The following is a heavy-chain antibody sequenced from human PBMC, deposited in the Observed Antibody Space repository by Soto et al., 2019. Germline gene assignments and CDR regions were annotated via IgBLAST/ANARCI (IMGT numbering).Heavy chain of an antibody. D-gene: IGHD3-10*01. Sequence: SETLSLTCTVSSGSVSDYYWSWIRQSPGKGLEWIGYISWTGSTSYNPSLKSRVTMSVDSSRNHFSLRLNSVTAADTGVYYCARQADDSGNSYTAFDFWGQGKLVTVSS. V-gene: IGHV4-59*08. J-gene: IGHJ4*02. CDR1: SGSVSDYY. CDR2: ISWTGST. CDR3: ARQADDSGNSYTAFDF.